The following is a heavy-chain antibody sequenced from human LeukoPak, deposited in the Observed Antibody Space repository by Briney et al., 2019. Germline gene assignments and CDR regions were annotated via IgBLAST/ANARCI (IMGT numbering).Heavy chain of an antibody. J-gene: IGHJ6*02. D-gene: IGHD2-2*01. Sequence: PSETLSLTCTVSGGSISSGSYFWGWIRQPPGKGLEWIGNIYYRGSTYYNPSLKSRVSISVDTSKNQFSLKVSSVTAADTAVYYCARDAGHQLSRRNYYAMDVWGQGTTVTVSS. CDR3: ARDAGHQLSRRNYYAMDV. CDR2: IYYRGST. CDR1: GGSISSGSYF. V-gene: IGHV4-39*07.